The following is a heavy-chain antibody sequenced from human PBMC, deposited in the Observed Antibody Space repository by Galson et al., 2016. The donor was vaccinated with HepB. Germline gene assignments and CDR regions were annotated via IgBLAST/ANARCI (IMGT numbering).Heavy chain of an antibody. CDR1: GGTFPSYS. CDR2: IIPIFDTS. CDR3: ARGAPFTTVVASYYFDY. D-gene: IGHD4-23*01. Sequence: SVKVSCKASGGTFPSYSIGWVRQAPGQGLEWMGGIIPIFDTSNYAQNFQGRLTIAADDSTGTAYMELSSLRSEDTAVYYCARGAPFTTVVASYYFDYWGLGTLVTVSS. J-gene: IGHJ4*02. V-gene: IGHV1-69*13.